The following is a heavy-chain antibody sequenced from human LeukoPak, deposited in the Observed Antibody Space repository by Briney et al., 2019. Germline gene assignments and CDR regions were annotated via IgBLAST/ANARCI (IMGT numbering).Heavy chain of an antibody. Sequence: SETLSPTCTVSCASISSSSYYWGWIRQPPGKGLEWIGSVYYTGASYYNPSLKSRVTISIDTSKNHFSLNLTSVTAADTAVYYCARGAPPQNWGQGALVTVSS. V-gene: IGHV4-39*07. J-gene: IGHJ4*02. CDR3: ARGAPPQN. CDR2: VYYTGAS. CDR1: CASISSSSYY.